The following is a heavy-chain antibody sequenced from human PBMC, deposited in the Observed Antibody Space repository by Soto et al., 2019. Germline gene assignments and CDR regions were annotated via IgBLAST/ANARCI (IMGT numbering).Heavy chain of an antibody. CDR2: IYYSGST. V-gene: IGHV4-31*03. D-gene: IGHD6-19*01. J-gene: IGHJ2*01. Sequence: QVQLQESGPGLVKPSQTLSLTCTVSGSSISSGGYYWNWIRQHPGKGLEWIGYIYYSGSTYYNPSIQCRVTSLSDPSKNESSLKLSCVTPPYTAVYYCARDGRGRGKAVGGRFWYFDLWGSGPLVTVSS. CDR1: GSSISSGGYY. CDR3: ARDGRGRGKAVGGRFWYFDL.